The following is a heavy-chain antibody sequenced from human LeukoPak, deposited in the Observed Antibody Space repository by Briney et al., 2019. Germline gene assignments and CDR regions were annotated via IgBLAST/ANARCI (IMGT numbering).Heavy chain of an antibody. CDR2: IYHSGST. CDR3: ARVYRDAFDI. V-gene: IGHV4-30-2*01. D-gene: IGHD1-14*01. Sequence: SETLSLNCTVSGGYISSGGYYWSWIRQPPGQSLEWIGYIYHSGSTYYNPSLKSRVTISVDRSKNQFSLKLSSVTAADTAVYYCARVYRDAFDIWGQGTMVTVSS. CDR1: GGYISSGGYY. J-gene: IGHJ3*02.